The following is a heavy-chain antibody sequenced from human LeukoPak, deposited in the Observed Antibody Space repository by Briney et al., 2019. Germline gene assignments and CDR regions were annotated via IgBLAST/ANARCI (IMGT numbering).Heavy chain of an antibody. CDR3: ARPRSDYDSLHFDL. D-gene: IGHD5-12*01. Sequence: SETLSLTCTVSGGSISSYYWSWIRQPPGKGLEWIGYIYYSGSTNCNPSLKSRVTISVDTSKSQFSLKLSSVTAADTAVYYCARPRSDYDSLHFDLWGRGTLVTVSS. CDR2: IYYSGST. CDR1: GGSISSYY. V-gene: IGHV4-59*08. J-gene: IGHJ2*01.